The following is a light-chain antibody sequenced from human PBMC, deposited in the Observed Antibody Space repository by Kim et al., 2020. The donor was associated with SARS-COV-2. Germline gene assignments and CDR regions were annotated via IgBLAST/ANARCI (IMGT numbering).Light chain of an antibody. CDR3: QHLGT. J-gene: IGKJ1*01. Sequence: ATLSASVGDRVTITCRASQSISGWLAWYQQKPGKAPKLLIYHASTLQGGVPSRFSGSGSGTEFTLTINNLQPDDFATYYCQHLGTFGLGTKVEIK. V-gene: IGKV1-5*01. CDR2: HAS. CDR1: QSISGW.